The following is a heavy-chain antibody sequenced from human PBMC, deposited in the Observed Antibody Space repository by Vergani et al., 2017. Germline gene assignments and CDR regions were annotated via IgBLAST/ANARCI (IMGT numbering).Heavy chain of an antibody. CDR1: GFTSSYYG. V-gene: IGHV3-30*03. Sequence: QVHLVESGGGVVQPGRSLRLSCVVSGFTSSYYGMHWVRQAPGKGLEWVAVISYDGTQKYYADSVKGRFTISRDNSKITLYLQMNSRRTEDTAVYYCATKSCGTPGCQIGYFREWGQGTLVTVSS. D-gene: IGHD1-1*01. CDR2: ISYDGTQK. CDR3: ATKSCGTPGCQIGYFRE. J-gene: IGHJ1*01.